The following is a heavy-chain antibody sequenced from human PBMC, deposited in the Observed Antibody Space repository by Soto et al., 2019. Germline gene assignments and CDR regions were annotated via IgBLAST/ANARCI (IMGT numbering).Heavy chain of an antibody. J-gene: IGHJ6*01. CDR1: GFTFSTYA. CDR2: IDNSGGIT. V-gene: IGHV3-23*05. CDR3: ASLSTYGDDDYYYYGMDV. Sequence: GGSLRLSCAASGFTFSTYAMSWVRQAPGKGLEWVSTIDNSGGITYYADSVKGRFTISRDNAKNSLYLQMNSLRDEDTAVYYCASLSTYGDDDYYYYGMDVWGQGTTVTVSS. D-gene: IGHD4-17*01.